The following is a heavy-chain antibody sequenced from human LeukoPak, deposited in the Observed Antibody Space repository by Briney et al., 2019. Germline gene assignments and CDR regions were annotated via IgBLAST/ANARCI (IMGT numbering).Heavy chain of an antibody. CDR3: ARQGYDSSGYYYFDY. CDR2: IYPGDSDT. D-gene: IGHD3-22*01. J-gene: IGHJ4*02. Sequence: GESLKISCKGSAYSFTSYWIGWVRQLPGKGLVWMGIIYPGDSDTRYSPSLQGQGTISADKSISTAYLQCSSLKASDNAMYYCARQGYDSSGYYYFDYWGQGTLVTVSS. CDR1: AYSFTSYW. V-gene: IGHV5-51*01.